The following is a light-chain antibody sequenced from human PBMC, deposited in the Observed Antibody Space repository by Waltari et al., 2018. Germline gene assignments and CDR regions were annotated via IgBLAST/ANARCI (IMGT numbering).Light chain of an antibody. V-gene: IGKV3-15*01. CDR2: GAS. CDR1: QSLTSN. CDR3: QQYNRWPST. Sequence: PPSRASQSLTSNLAWYQQKPGQPPRLLIFGASTRATGVSDRFSGSGTTTQFSLTISSLQPEDFAVYFCQQYNRWPSTFGQGTKLDIK. J-gene: IGKJ2*01.